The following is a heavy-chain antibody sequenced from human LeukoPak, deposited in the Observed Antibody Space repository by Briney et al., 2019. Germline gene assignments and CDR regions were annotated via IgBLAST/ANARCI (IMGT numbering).Heavy chain of an antibody. D-gene: IGHD3-10*01. V-gene: IGHV3-53*01. J-gene: IGHJ4*02. CDR1: GFSVSGSY. CDR3: AKDTYDYGSGSYPYY. CDR2: IYAGGGT. Sequence: TGGSLRLSCAASGFSVSGSYLSWVRQAPGKGLEWVSVIYAGGGTYYADSVKGRFTISRDNSRNTLYLQMNSLRAEDTAVYYCAKDTYDYGSGSYPYYWGQGTLVTVSS.